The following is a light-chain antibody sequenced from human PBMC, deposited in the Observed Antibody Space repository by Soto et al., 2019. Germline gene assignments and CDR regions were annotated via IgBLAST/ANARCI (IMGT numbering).Light chain of an antibody. CDR1: SSDVGGYNY. V-gene: IGLV2-14*01. Sequence: QSVLTQPASVSGSPGQSITISCTGTSSDVGGYNYVSWYQQHPGKAPKLMIYDVSNRPSGVSNRFSGSKSGNTASLTISGLQAEDEADYYCSSYTSSSTPLWVFGTGTKVTV. J-gene: IGLJ1*01. CDR3: SSYTSSSTPLWV. CDR2: DVS.